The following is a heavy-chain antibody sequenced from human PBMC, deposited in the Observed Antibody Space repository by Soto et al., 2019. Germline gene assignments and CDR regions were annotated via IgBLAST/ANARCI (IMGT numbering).Heavy chain of an antibody. CDR3: ARGHIVVVPAATENQFDY. D-gene: IGHD2-2*01. Sequence: PSETLSLTCTVSGGSVSSGSYYWSWIRQPPGKGLEWIGYIYYSGSTNYNPSLKSRVTISVDTSKNQFSLKLSSVTAADTAVYYCARGHIVVVPAATENQFDYWGQGTLVTVSS. CDR2: IYYSGST. CDR1: GGSVSSGSYY. J-gene: IGHJ4*02. V-gene: IGHV4-61*01.